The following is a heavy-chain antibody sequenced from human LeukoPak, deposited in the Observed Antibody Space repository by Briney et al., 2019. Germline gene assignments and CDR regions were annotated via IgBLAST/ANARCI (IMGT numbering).Heavy chain of an antibody. D-gene: IGHD3-3*01. CDR3: ASIAIFGVGPRSYWYFDL. Sequence: SVKVSCKASGGTFSSYAISWVRQAPGQGLEWMGGIIPIFGTANYAEECQGRVTITTDESTSTAYMELSSLRSEHTAVYYCASIAIFGVGPRSYWYFDLWGRGTLVTVSS. CDR1: GGTFSSYA. CDR2: IIPIFGTA. J-gene: IGHJ2*01. V-gene: IGHV1-69*05.